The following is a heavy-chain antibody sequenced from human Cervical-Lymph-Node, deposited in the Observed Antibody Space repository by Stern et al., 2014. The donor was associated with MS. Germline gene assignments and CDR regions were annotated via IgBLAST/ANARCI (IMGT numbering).Heavy chain of an antibody. CDR2: IYYSGST. CDR1: GGSISSSSYY. Sequence: VQLVESGPGLVKPSETLSLTCTVSGGSISSSSYYWGWIRQPPGKGLEWIGSIYYSGSTYYNPSLKSRVTISVDTSKTHFPLKLSSVTAADTAVYYCARYTVTTDYWGQGTLVTVSS. CDR3: ARYTVTTDY. D-gene: IGHD4-17*01. V-gene: IGHV4-39*01. J-gene: IGHJ4*02.